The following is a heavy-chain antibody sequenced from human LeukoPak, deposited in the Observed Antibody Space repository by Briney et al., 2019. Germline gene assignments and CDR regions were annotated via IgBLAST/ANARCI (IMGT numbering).Heavy chain of an antibody. V-gene: IGHV4-31*03. CDR1: GGSISSGGYY. CDR3: ACYRIIHPDDWFDP. Sequence: SETLSLTCTVSGGSISSGGYYWSWIRQHPGKGLEWIGYIYYSGSTYYNPSLKSRVTISVDTSKNQFSLKLSSVTAADTAVYYCACYRIIHPDDWFDPWGQGTLVTVSS. J-gene: IGHJ5*02. D-gene: IGHD2-15*01. CDR2: IYYSGST.